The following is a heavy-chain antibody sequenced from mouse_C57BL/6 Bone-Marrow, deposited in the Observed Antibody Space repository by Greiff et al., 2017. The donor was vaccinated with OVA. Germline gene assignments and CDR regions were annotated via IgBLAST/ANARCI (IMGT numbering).Heavy chain of an antibody. CDR2: IDPANDNT. V-gene: IGHV14-3*01. CDR1: GFNIKNTY. CDR3: ARGNFGSSFYAMDY. Sequence: EVQLVESVAELVRPGASVKLSCTASGFNIKNTYMHWVKQRPEQGLEWIGRIDPANDNTKYAPKFQGKATMTADTSSNTAYLQLRSLSSEDTAVYCCARGNFGSSFYAMDYWGQGTSVTVSS. J-gene: IGHJ4*01. D-gene: IGHD1-1*01.